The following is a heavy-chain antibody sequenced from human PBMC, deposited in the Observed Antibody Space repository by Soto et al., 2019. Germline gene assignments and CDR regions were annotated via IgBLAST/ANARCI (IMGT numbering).Heavy chain of an antibody. V-gene: IGHV4-31*03. CDR2: IYYSGST. Sequence: QVQLQESGPGLLKPSQTLSLTCTVSGGSISSGGYYWSWIRQHPGKGLEWIGYIYYSGSTYYNPSLKSRVTISIDTSKNQSSLKLTSVTAADTAVYYGAGVRGINVFDYWGQGTLVTVSS. J-gene: IGHJ4*02. D-gene: IGHD3-10*01. CDR1: GGSISSGGYY. CDR3: AGVRGINVFDY.